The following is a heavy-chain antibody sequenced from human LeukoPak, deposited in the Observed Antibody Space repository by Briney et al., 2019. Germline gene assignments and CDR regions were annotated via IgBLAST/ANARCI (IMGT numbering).Heavy chain of an antibody. D-gene: IGHD3-10*01. CDR1: GFTFSSYV. CDR3: AWFGELFGY. J-gene: IGHJ4*02. V-gene: IGHV3-30*14. Sequence: GGSLRLSCAASGFTFSSYVMNWVRQAPGKGLEWVAVISYDGSKKYYADYVKGRFTISRDNSKNTLYLQMNSLRAEDTAVYYCAWFGELFGYWGQGTLVTVSS. CDR2: ISYDGSKK.